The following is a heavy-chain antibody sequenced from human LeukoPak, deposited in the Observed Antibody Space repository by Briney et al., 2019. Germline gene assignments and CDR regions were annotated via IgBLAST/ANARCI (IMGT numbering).Heavy chain of an antibody. CDR1: GGSISSSNYY. CDR3: ARSSGSYLGFDY. D-gene: IGHD3-10*01. J-gene: IGHJ4*02. V-gene: IGHV4-39*07. CDR2: VFYSGST. Sequence: SETLSLTCTVSGGSISSSNYYWAWIRQPPGKGLEWIGSVFYSGSTNYNPSLKSRVTMSVDTSKNQFSLKLSSVTAADTAVYYCARSSGSYLGFDYWGQGTLVTVSS.